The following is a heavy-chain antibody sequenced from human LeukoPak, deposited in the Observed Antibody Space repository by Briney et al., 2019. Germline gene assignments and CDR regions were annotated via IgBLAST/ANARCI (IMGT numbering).Heavy chain of an antibody. V-gene: IGHV1-18*01. Sequence: VASVKVSCKASGYTFTSYGISWVRQAPGQGLEWMGWISAYNGNTNYAQKFQGRVTMTRDTSISTAYMELSRLRSGDTAEYYCARDSSMYYYDSSAPDVWGKGTTVTISS. CDR1: GYTFTSYG. D-gene: IGHD3-22*01. CDR3: ARDSSMYYYDSSAPDV. J-gene: IGHJ6*04. CDR2: ISAYNGNT.